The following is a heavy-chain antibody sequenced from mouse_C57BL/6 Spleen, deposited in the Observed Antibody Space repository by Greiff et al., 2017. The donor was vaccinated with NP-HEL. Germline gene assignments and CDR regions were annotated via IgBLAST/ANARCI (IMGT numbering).Heavy chain of an antibody. CDR1: GYAFSSYW. Sequence: VQLQESGAELVKPGASVKISCKASGYAFSSYWMNWVKQRPGKGLEWIGQIYPGDGDTNYNGKFKGKATLTADKSSSTAYMQLSSLTSEDSAVYFCARYTPDYDVVDDWGQGTSVTVSS. J-gene: IGHJ4*01. D-gene: IGHD2-4*01. V-gene: IGHV1-80*01. CDR3: ARYTPDYDVVDD. CDR2: IYPGDGDT.